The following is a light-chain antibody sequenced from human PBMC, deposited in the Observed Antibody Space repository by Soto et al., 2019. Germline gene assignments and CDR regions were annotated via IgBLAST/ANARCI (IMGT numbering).Light chain of an antibody. J-gene: IGKJ1*01. CDR1: QGVSSRF. CDR3: QQYGGSPWT. Sequence: EIVLTQSPGTLSLSPGERATLSSRASQGVSSRFLAWYQQKPGQAPRLRIYGASSRATGIPDRLSGSGSGTDFTLTISRREPEDFAVYYCQQYGGSPWTFGQGTKVEIK. CDR2: GAS. V-gene: IGKV3-20*01.